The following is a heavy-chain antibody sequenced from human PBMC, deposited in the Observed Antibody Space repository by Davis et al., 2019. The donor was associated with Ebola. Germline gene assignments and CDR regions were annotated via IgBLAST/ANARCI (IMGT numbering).Heavy chain of an antibody. CDR3: ARARVVVVAARYIYYYYGMDV. CDR2: INHSGST. D-gene: IGHD2-15*01. Sequence: MPSETLSLTCTVSGGSIRSSSYYWSWIRQPPGKGLEWIGEINHSGSTNYNPSLKSRVTISVDTSKNQFSLKLSSVTAADTAVYYCARARVVVVAARYIYYYYGMDVWGQGTTVTVSS. V-gene: IGHV4-39*07. CDR1: GGSIRSSSYY. J-gene: IGHJ6*02.